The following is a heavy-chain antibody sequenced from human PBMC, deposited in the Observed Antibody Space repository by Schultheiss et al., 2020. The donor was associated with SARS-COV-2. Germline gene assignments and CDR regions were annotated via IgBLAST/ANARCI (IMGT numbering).Heavy chain of an antibody. Sequence: SETLSLTCAVYGGSFSGYYWSWIRQPPGKGLEWIGYIYYSGSTYYNPSLKSRVTISVDTSKNQFSLKLSSLTAADTAVYYCARVPAAIGEGYFDYWGQGTLVTVSS. V-gene: IGHV4-34*01. D-gene: IGHD2-2*02. J-gene: IGHJ4*02. CDR1: GGSFSGYY. CDR2: IYYSGST. CDR3: ARVPAAIGEGYFDY.